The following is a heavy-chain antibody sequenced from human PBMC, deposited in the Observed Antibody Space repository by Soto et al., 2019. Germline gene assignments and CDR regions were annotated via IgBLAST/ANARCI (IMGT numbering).Heavy chain of an antibody. Sequence: QVQLQESGPGLVKPSETLSLTCSVSGGSISGYYWSWIRQSPGKGLEWIGHIYYNGNTNYNPSLNSRVXXXLXXSNKQFSLNLSPVTAADTAVYYCARNYEPAYGMDVWGQGTTVTVSS. CDR2: IYYNGNT. CDR3: ARNYEPAYGMDV. V-gene: IGHV4-59*01. D-gene: IGHD1-7*01. J-gene: IGHJ6*02. CDR1: GGSISGYY.